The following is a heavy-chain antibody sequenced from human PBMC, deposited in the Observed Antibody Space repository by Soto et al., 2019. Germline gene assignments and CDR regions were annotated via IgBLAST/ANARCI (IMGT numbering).Heavy chain of an antibody. CDR3: AREGLTMDRGGCFDY. CDR1: GDSISSTNW. V-gene: IGHV4-4*02. J-gene: IGHJ4*02. Sequence: QVQLQESGPGLVKTSGTLSLTCAVSGDSISSTNWWSWFRQTPGKGLEWIGEIYHSGSTNYTPSLKRRVTISVDTSKHQLCLKLSSVAAADAAVYYCAREGLTMDRGGCFDYWGQGTQVTVSS. CDR2: IYHSGST. D-gene: IGHD3-10*01.